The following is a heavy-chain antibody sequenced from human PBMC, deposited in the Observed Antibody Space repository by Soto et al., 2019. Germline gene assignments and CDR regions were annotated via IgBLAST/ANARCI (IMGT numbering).Heavy chain of an antibody. CDR3: ARVAVAGFWSGYYDAFDI. V-gene: IGHV1-46*01. Sequence: LNLSSKPSVYTFTSYYMHWVRQAPGQGLEWMGIINPSGGSTSYAQKFQGRVTMTRDTSTSTVYMELSSLRSEDTAVYYCARVAVAGFWSGYYDAFDIWGQGTMVTVSS. D-gene: IGHD3-3*01. CDR2: INPSGGST. CDR1: VYTFTSYY. J-gene: IGHJ3*02.